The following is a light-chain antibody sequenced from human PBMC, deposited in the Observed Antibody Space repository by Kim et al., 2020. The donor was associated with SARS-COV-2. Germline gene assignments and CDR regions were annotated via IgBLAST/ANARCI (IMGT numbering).Light chain of an antibody. V-gene: IGLV3-1*01. CDR3: QAWDSSTSLV. Sequence: VSPGQTASIPCSGDELGDRFASWYQQRPGQSPILVIYQVNKRPSGIPERFSGSNSGNTATLTISGAQPMDEADYYCQAWDSSTSLVFGTGTKVTVL. CDR1: ELGDRF. CDR2: QVN. J-gene: IGLJ1*01.